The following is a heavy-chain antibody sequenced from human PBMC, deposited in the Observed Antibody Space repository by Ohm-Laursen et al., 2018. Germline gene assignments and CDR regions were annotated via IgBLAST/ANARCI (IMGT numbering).Heavy chain of an antibody. D-gene: IGHD3-16*01. J-gene: IGHJ4*02. CDR2: ISYDGSNK. CDR3: AKPGRLRLGEFIDY. V-gene: IGHV3-30*18. Sequence: SLRLSCTASGFTFSSYGMHWVRQAPGKGLEWVAVISYDGSNKYYADSVKGRFTISRDNSKNTLYLQMNSLRAEDTAVYYCAKPGRLRLGEFIDYWGQGTLVTVSS. CDR1: GFTFSSYG.